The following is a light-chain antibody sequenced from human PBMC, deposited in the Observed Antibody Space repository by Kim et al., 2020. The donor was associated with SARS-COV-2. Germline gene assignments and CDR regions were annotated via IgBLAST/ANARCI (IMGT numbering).Light chain of an antibody. CDR1: KLGDKY. CDR2: QDN. CDR3: QAWAGTTAV. J-gene: IGLJ3*02. V-gene: IGLV3-1*01. Sequence: SYELTQPPSVSVSPGQTASITCSGDKLGDKYACWYQQKPGQSPVLVIYQDNKRPSGIPERFSGSNSGNTATLAISGTQAVDEADYYCQAWAGTTAVFGGG.